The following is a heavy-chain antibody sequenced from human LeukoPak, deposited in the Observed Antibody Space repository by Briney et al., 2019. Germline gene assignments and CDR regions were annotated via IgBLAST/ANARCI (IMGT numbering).Heavy chain of an antibody. CDR1: GYTFRNYG. V-gene: IGHV1-18*01. J-gene: IGHJ5*02. Sequence: ASVKVSCKTSGYTFRNYGITWVRQIPGQGLEWMGWISPYNGNTNYAQKLQGRVTMTTDTSTSTAYMELRSLRSDDTAVYYCARGGDSSSWYGWFDPWGQGTLVTVSS. CDR2: ISPYNGNT. D-gene: IGHD6-13*01. CDR3: ARGGDSSSWYGWFDP.